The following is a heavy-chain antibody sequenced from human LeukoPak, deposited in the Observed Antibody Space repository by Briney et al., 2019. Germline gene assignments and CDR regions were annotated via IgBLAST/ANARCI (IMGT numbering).Heavy chain of an antibody. J-gene: IGHJ4*02. CDR1: GGSLSDYS. CDR2: INHSGRT. CDR3: ARGRDIDWRRDPSYFEY. Sequence: SETLSLMCAVYGGSLSDYSWNWIRQPPGKGVEWIGEINHSGRTNYNPSLKSPVTISIDTSQNRFSLKVSSVTAADTAMYYCARGRDIDWRRDPSYFEYWGQGTLVTVSS. V-gene: IGHV4-34*01. D-gene: IGHD3-9*01.